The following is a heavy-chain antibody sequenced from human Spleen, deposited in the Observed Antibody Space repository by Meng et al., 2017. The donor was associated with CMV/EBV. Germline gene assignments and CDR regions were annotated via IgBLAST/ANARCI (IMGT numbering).Heavy chain of an antibody. CDR3: ARILGASPPGYYGLDV. V-gene: IGHV3-21*01. CDR1: GFTFGDYA. Sequence: GGSLRLSCTASGFTFGDYAMSWVRQAPGKGLEWVSSISGSTSYIYYADSVKGRFTISRDNAKNSLSLQMNSLRAEDTAVYYCARILGASPPGYYGLDVWGQGTTVTVSS. J-gene: IGHJ6*02. CDR2: ISGSTSYI. D-gene: IGHD6-6*01.